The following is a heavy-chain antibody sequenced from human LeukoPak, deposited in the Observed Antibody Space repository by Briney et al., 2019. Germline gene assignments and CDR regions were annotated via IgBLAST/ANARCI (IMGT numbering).Heavy chain of an antibody. D-gene: IGHD6-6*01. CDR1: GFTFSGFW. V-gene: IGHV3-7*03. Sequence: GGSLRLSCAVSGFTFSGFWMSWSRQAPGKGLEWVASINSDGSEGYCADVVKGRFTISRDNAKNSLYLQINSLRAEDTAVYYCARSSYSSSSSVWGQGTMVTVSS. CDR3: ARSSYSSSSSV. J-gene: IGHJ3*01. CDR2: INSDGSEG.